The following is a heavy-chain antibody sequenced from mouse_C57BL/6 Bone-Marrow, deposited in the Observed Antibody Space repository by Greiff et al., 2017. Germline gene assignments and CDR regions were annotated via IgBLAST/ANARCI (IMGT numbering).Heavy chain of an antibody. J-gene: IGHJ4*01. Sequence: VQLQQPGAELVKPGASVKMSCKASGYTFTSYWMHWVKQRPGQGLEWIGMIHPNSGSTNYNEKFKSKATLTVDKSSSTAYLQLSSLTSEESAVYYCARLYYYAMDYWGQGTSVTVSS. CDR2: IHPNSGST. V-gene: IGHV1-64*01. CDR1: GYTFTSYW. CDR3: ARLYYYAMDY.